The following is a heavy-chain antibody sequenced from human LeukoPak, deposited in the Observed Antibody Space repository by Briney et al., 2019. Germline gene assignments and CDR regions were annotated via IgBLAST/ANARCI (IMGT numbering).Heavy chain of an antibody. J-gene: IGHJ4*02. CDR1: GFTFSRYS. CDR3: ARGAQIVVTPAAQARPGPSGIDY. D-gene: IGHD2-2*01. CDR2: ISSGSTYI. V-gene: IGHV3-21*01. Sequence: GGSLRLSCAASGFTFSRYSMNWVRQAPGKGLEWVSSISSGSTYIYYADSVKGRFTISRDNAENSLLLRMNSLRAEDTAVYYCARGAQIVVTPAAQARPGPSGIDYWGQGTLVTVPS.